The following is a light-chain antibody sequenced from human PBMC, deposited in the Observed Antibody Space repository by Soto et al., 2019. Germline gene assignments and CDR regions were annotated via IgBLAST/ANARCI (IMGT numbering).Light chain of an antibody. V-gene: IGKV1-39*01. CDR3: QQSYSTPRT. CDR2: AAS. CDR1: QTIGSY. Sequence: DIQMTQSPSSLSASVGDRVTITCRASQTIGSYLIWYQQKPGKAPKPLIYAASSLQSGVPSRFSGSGSGTDFTLTISSLQPEDFATYYCQQSYSTPRTFGQGTKVDIK. J-gene: IGKJ1*01.